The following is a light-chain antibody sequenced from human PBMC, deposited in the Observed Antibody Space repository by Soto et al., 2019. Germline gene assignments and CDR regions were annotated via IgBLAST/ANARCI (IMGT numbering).Light chain of an antibody. V-gene: IGLV1-47*02. CDR3: AAWDDSLSVV. CDR1: SSNIGTNY. Sequence: QSVLTQPPSASGTPGQRVTISCSGSSSNIGTNYVYWYQHLPGTSPKLLIYSNNQRPSGVPDRFSGSKSGTTASLAISGLRSEDEADYYCAAWDDSLSVVFGGGTQLTVL. J-gene: IGLJ2*01. CDR2: SNN.